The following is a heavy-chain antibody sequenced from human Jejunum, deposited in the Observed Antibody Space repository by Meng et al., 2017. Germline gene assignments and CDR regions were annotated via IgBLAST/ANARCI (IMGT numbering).Heavy chain of an antibody. CDR1: CSLISSSTW. CDR2: IYRSGIT. Sequence: SGRILVKPLVPLSPTCTVCCSLISSSTWGSWVRQPPGKELESSGEIYRSGITYYNPSLKSRVTISVDKSNNQFSLKLSSVTAADTAVYYCARDSTKTLGSQTYYFDYWGQGTLVTVSS. D-gene: IGHD3-10*01. V-gene: IGHV4-4*02. J-gene: IGHJ4*02. CDR3: ARDSTKTLGSQTYYFDY.